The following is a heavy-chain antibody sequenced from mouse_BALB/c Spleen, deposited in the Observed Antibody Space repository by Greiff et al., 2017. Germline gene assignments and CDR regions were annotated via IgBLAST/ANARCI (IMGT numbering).Heavy chain of an antibody. D-gene: IGHD2-4*01. Sequence: VQLQQSAAELARPGASVKLSCKASGYTFTSYWMQWVKQRPGQGLEWIGAIYPGDGDTRYTQKFKGKATLTADKSSSTAYMQLSSLASEDSAVYYCARPDYDEAMEEGGQGTSVSV. CDR1: GYTFTSYW. J-gene: IGHJ4*01. CDR3: ARPDYDEAMEE. V-gene: IGHV1-87*01. CDR2: IYPGDGDT.